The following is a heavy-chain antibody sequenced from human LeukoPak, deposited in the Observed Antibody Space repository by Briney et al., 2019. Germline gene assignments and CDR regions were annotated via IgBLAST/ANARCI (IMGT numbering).Heavy chain of an antibody. J-gene: IGHJ4*02. D-gene: IGHD6-19*01. CDR2: INHSGST. CDR1: GGSFSGYY. Sequence: SETLSLTCAVYGGSFSGYYWSWIRQPPGKGLEWIGEINHSGSTNYNASLKSRVTISVDTSKNQFSLNLSSVTAADTAVYYCARETQYSSGMVWGQGTLVTVSS. V-gene: IGHV4-34*01. CDR3: ARETQYSSGMV.